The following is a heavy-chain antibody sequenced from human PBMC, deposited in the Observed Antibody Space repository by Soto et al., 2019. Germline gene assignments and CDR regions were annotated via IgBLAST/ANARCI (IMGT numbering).Heavy chain of an antibody. CDR1: GGSICSSNG. Sequence: SETLSLTCAVSGGSICSSNGGSWVRQPPGKGLEWIGEIYHSGSTNYNPSLKSRVTISVDKSKNQFSLKLSSVTAADTAVYYCAKCITALGPIDYWGQGTLVTVSS. J-gene: IGHJ4*02. CDR3: AKCITALGPIDY. D-gene: IGHD6-6*01. V-gene: IGHV4-4*02. CDR2: IYHSGST.